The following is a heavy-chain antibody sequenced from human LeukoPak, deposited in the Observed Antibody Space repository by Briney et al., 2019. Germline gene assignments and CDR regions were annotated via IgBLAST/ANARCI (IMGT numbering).Heavy chain of an antibody. Sequence: ASVKVSCKASGYTFTSYDINWVRQATGQGLEWMGWMNPNSGNTGYAQKFQGRVTMTRNTSISTAYMELSSLRTEDTAVYYCVRAGYYTDSNGDSWYFDLWGRGSLVTVSS. CDR3: VRAGYYTDSNGDSWYFDL. V-gene: IGHV1-8*01. J-gene: IGHJ2*01. D-gene: IGHD3-22*01. CDR2: MNPNSGNT. CDR1: GYTFTSYD.